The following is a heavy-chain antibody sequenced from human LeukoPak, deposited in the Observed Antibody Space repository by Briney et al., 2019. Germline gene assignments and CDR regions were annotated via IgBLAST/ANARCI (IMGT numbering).Heavy chain of an antibody. CDR2: ISYSGST. CDR3: ARELLSDYVWGI. Sequence: TSETLSLTCTVSGGSISSYYWSWIRQPPGKGLEWIGYISYSGSTNYNPSLKSRVTISVDTSKNQFSLKLSSVTAADTAVYYCARELLSDYVWGIWGQGTLVTVSS. CDR1: GGSISSYY. J-gene: IGHJ4*02. V-gene: IGHV4-59*01. D-gene: IGHD3-16*01.